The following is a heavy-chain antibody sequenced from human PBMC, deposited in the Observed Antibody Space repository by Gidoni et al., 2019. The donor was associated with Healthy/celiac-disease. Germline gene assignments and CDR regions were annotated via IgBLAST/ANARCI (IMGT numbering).Heavy chain of an antibody. CDR2: LDQDGTEK. CDR1: GFPFRCYW. V-gene: IGHV3-7*01. CDR3: ARDTTRDFDFWSGNYNAFDI. D-gene: IGHD3-3*01. Sequence: EVQLVESGGGLVQPGGSLRLSCAASGFPFRCYWMNWVRQAPGKGLGWGANLDQDGTEKYYVDSVKGRFTITRDNAKNSLYLQMNRMRAEDTAVYYCARDTTRDFDFWSGNYNAFDIWGQGTMVTVSS. J-gene: IGHJ3*02.